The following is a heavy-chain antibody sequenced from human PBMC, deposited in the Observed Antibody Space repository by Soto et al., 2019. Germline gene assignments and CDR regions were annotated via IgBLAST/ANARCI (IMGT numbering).Heavy chain of an antibody. D-gene: IGHD3-22*01. CDR1: GGTFSSYA. Sequence: ASVKVSCTASGGTFSSYAISWVRQAPGQGLEWMGGIIPIFGTANYAQKFQGRVTITADKSTSTAYMELSSLRSEDTAVYYCARDEHDDDSSGGYYGMDVWGQVTTVT. J-gene: IGHJ6*02. CDR2: IIPIFGTA. V-gene: IGHV1-69*06. CDR3: ARDEHDDDSSGGYYGMDV.